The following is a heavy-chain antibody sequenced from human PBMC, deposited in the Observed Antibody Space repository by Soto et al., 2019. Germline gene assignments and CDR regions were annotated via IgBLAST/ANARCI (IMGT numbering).Heavy chain of an antibody. CDR2: SIPIFGTA. CDR3: ARGRGYSGDDHYYYFDRDV. D-gene: IGHD5-12*01. V-gene: IGHV1-69*13. J-gene: IGHJ6*02. CDR1: GGTFNNYP. Sequence: SVKVSCKASGGTFNNYPITWVRQAPGEGLEWMGGSIPIFGTANYAQKFQGRVTISVDESTSTAYMELSSLRSEDTAVYYCARGRGYSGDDHYYYFDRDVWGQGTTVTVSS.